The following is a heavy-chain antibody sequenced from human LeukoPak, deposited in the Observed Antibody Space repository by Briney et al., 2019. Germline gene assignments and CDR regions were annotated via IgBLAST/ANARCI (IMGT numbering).Heavy chain of an antibody. CDR2: MYYSGST. CDR3: ASQLRYFDWLKGVGYFDY. D-gene: IGHD3-9*01. CDR1: GGSISSYY. V-gene: IGHV4-59*01. Sequence: SETLSLTCTVSGGSISSYYWSWIRQPPGKGLEWIGYMYYSGSTNYNPSLKSRVTISVDMPKNQVSLKLSSVTAADTAVYYCASQLRYFDWLKGVGYFDYWGQGTLVTVSS. J-gene: IGHJ4*02.